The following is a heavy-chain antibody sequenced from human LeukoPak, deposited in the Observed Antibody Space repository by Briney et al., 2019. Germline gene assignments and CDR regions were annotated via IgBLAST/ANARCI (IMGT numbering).Heavy chain of an antibody. D-gene: IGHD3-16*01. CDR1: GFTFSDHV. CDR3: AKVRPLRAFGAFDI. J-gene: IGHJ3*02. V-gene: IGHV3-23*01. CDR2: VRASGVGT. Sequence: GGSLRLSCAASGFTFSDHVMSWVRQAPGKGLEWVSSVRASGVGTHYADSVKGRFTISRDNSKNTLYLQMNSLRAEDTAVYYCAKVRPLRAFGAFDIWGQGTMVTVSS.